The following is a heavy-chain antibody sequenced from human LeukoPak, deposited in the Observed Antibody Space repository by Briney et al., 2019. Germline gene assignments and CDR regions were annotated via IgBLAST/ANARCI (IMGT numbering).Heavy chain of an antibody. CDR1: GFTFNNYS. D-gene: IGHD2-21*02. Sequence: GGSLRLSCAASGFTFNNYSMNWVRQAPGKGLEWVSYISSGSSTIYYADSVKGRFTISRDNAKNSLCLQMNSLRDEDTAVYYCARENIVVVTAIRDAFDIWGQGTMVTVSS. CDR3: ARENIVVVTAIRDAFDI. J-gene: IGHJ3*02. V-gene: IGHV3-48*02. CDR2: ISSGSSTI.